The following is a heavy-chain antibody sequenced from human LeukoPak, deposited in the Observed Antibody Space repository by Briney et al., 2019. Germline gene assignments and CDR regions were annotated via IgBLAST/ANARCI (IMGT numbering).Heavy chain of an antibody. CDR1: GFTFSDAW. J-gene: IGHJ4*02. Sequence: GGSLRLSCAASGFTFSDAWMSWVRQAPGKGREWVGRIRSKTDGGATGYAAPVKGRFTISRDDSRNTLYLQMNSLKTEDTAVYYCTTDEGDSSRYYNFDYWGQGTLVTVSS. D-gene: IGHD6-19*01. V-gene: IGHV3-15*01. CDR2: IRSKTDGGAT. CDR3: TTDEGDSSRYYNFDY.